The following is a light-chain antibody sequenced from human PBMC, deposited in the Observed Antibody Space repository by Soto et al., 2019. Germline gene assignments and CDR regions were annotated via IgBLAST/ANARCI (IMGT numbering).Light chain of an antibody. J-gene: IGKJ3*01. CDR3: HKYSSDPV. V-gene: IGKV1-27*01. CDR1: QGMRNF. CDR2: ASS. Sequence: DIQMTQSPTSLSASVGDRVTITCRASQGMRNFVAWYQQKPGKAPKLLIYASSTLQSGVPSRFSGSGSVTCFTFTHNTLHAENVSTYADHKYSSDPVFGPGTKVEIK.